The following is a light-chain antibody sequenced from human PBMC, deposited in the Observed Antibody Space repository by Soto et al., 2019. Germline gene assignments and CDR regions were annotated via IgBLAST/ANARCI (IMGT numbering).Light chain of an antibody. Sequence: EIVLTQSPGALSLSPGERATLSCRASQTVSDNYLAWYQQKTGQAPRLLIYGASTRATGIPDRFSGSGSGTDFTLTISRLEPEDCAVYYCQQYGGSPRVSFGGGTKVEIK. CDR1: QTVSDNY. V-gene: IGKV3-20*01. J-gene: IGKJ4*01. CDR3: QQYGGSPRVS. CDR2: GAS.